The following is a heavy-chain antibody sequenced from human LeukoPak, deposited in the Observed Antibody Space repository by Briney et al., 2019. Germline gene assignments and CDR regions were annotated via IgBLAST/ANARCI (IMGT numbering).Heavy chain of an antibody. D-gene: IGHD6-13*01. CDR1: GFTFSSSE. CDR3: ARGYSALDY. Sequence: GGSLRLSCAASGFTFSSSEMNWVRQAPGKGLEWVSYISTSGSTVYYADSVKGRFTISRDNAKNSLYLQMNSLRDEDTALYYCARGYSALDYWGQGTLVTVSS. CDR2: ISTSGSTV. J-gene: IGHJ4*02. V-gene: IGHV3-48*03.